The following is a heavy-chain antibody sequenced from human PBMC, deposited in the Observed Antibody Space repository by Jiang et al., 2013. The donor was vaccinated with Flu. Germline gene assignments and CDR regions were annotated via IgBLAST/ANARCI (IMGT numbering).Heavy chain of an antibody. V-gene: IGHV3-33*01. J-gene: IGHJ4*02. CDR2: IWYDGSNK. CDR3: ARERPSGWTDLDH. Sequence: KGLEWVAVIWYDGSNKYYVDSVKGRFTISRDNSKNTLYLQMNSLRAEDTALYYCARERPSGWTDLDHWGQGTLVTVSS. D-gene: IGHD6-19*01.